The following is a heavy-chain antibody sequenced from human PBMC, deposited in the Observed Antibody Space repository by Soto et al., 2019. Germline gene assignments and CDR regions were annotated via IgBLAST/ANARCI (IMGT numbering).Heavy chain of an antibody. V-gene: IGHV4-39*01. D-gene: IGHD3-22*01. CDR3: ARSYYDSTGFAVGP. CDR1: GGSIISGGYY. CDR2: IYYSGTT. Sequence: PSETLSLTCTVSGGSIISGGYYWSWIRQPPGKGLEWIGSIYYSGTTYYNPSLTSRVTVSVDTSKNQFSLKLSSVTAADTAVYYCARSYYDSTGFAVGPWGQGTLVTVSS. J-gene: IGHJ5*02.